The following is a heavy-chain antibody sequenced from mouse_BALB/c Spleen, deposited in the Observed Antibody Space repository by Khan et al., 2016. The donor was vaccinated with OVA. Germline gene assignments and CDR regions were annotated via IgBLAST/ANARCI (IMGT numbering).Heavy chain of an antibody. J-gene: IGHJ4*01. Sequence: QIQLVQSGPELMKPGETVKISCKASGYTFTNYGMNWVKQAPGKGLKWMGWINTYTGEPTYADDFKGRFAFSLETSARTAYLQINNLKDEDTATYFCARPPYFSYVMDYWGRGTSVTVSS. CDR2: INTYTGEP. V-gene: IGHV9-3-1*01. CDR3: ARPPYFSYVMDY. CDR1: GYTFTNYG. D-gene: IGHD2-10*01.